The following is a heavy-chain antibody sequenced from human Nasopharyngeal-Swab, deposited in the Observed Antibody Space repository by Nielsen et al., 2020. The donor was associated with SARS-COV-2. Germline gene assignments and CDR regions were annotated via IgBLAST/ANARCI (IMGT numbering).Heavy chain of an antibody. Sequence: GGSLRLSCAASGFTFSSYIMNWVRQAPGKGLEWVSYISSSSSTIYYADSVKGRFTISRDNAKNSLYLQMNSLRAEDTAVYYCARDQYSYGAYQIDYWGQGTLVTVSS. CDR1: GFTFSSYI. CDR2: ISSSSSTI. CDR3: ARDQYSYGAYQIDY. D-gene: IGHD5-18*01. J-gene: IGHJ4*02. V-gene: IGHV3-48*01.